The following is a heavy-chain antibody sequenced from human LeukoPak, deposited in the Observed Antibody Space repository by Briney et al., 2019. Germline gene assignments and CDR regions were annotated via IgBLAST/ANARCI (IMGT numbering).Heavy chain of an antibody. J-gene: IGHJ5*02. D-gene: IGHD3-10*01. CDR3: ARDMHYYGSGSYMSQFDP. V-gene: IGHV4-39*07. CDR2: IYYSGST. Sequence: RTSETLSLTCTVSGGSISSSSYYWGWIRQPPGKGLEWIGSIYYSGSTYYNPSLKSRVTISVDTSKNQFSLKLTSVTAADTAVYYCARDMHYYGSGSYMSQFDPWGQGTLVTVSS. CDR1: GGSISSSSYY.